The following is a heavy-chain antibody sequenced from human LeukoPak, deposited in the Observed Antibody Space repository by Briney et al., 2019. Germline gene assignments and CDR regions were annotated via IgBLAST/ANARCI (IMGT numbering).Heavy chain of an antibody. CDR2: IYYSGST. Sequence: SETLSLTCTVSGGSISSYYWSWIRQPPGKGLEWIGYIYYSGSTNYNPSLKSRVTISVDTSKNQFSLKLSSVTASDTAVYYCARVRVTSPGKKYYYYGMDVGGQGTTVTVSS. CDR3: ARVRVTSPGKKYYYYGMDV. V-gene: IGHV4-59*01. CDR1: GGSISSYY. D-gene: IGHD4-4*01. J-gene: IGHJ6*02.